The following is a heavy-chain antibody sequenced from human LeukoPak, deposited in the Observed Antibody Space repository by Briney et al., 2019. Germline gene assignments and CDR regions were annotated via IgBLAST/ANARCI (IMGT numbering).Heavy chain of an antibody. CDR3: ARDPETNWGWDFDS. Sequence: PGGSLRLSCAASGFTFSSYGMNWVRQAPGKGLEWVSYISSSYSTIYYADSVKGRFTISRDNAKNSLYLQMNSLRAEDTAVYYCARDPETNWGWDFDSWGQGTLVTVSS. J-gene: IGHJ4*02. CDR1: GFTFSSYG. V-gene: IGHV3-48*01. D-gene: IGHD7-27*01. CDR2: ISSSYSTI.